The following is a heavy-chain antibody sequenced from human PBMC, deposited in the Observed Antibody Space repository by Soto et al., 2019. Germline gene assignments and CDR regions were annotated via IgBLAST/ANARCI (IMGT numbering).Heavy chain of an antibody. CDR1: GGTFSSYA. CDR3: AREDFFRGSYYCSGPGGYFDY. CDR2: IIPIFGTA. V-gene: IGHV1-69*01. Sequence: QVQLVQSGAEVKKPGSSVKVSCKASGGTFSSYAISWVRQAPGQGLEWMGGIIPIFGTANYAQKFQGRVTITADESTGTAYMGLSSLRSEATAVYYCAREDFFRGSYYCSGPGGYFDYWGQGTLVTVSS. D-gene: IGHD3-10*01. J-gene: IGHJ4*02.